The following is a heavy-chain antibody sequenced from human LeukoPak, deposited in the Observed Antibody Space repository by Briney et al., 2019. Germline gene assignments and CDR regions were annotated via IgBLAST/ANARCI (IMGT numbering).Heavy chain of an antibody. CDR2: VSYDGSEK. CDR1: GFAFSDCG. Sequence: GGSLRLSCAASGFAFSDCGMHWVRQAPGKGLEWVAVVSYDGSEKHYGDSVKGRVTISRDISRSTLHLQMNSLRVEDTGIYYCAREGYSSSWYVADYWGQGTLVTVSS. CDR3: AREGYSSSWYVADY. D-gene: IGHD6-13*01. V-gene: IGHV3-30*03. J-gene: IGHJ4*02.